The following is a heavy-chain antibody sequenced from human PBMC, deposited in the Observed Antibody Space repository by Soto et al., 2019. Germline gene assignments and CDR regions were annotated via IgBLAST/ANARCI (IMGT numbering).Heavy chain of an antibody. D-gene: IGHD3-10*01. J-gene: IGHJ4*02. Sequence: TLSLTCTVSGGSSSSGDYYWSWIRQPPGKGLEWIGYIYYSGSTYYNPSLKSRATISIDTSKDQFSLELDSVTAADTAAYYCARATMVFFFDYWGQGTLVTVSS. CDR3: ARATMVFFFDY. V-gene: IGHV4-30-4*01. CDR2: IYYSGST. CDR1: GGSSSSGDYY.